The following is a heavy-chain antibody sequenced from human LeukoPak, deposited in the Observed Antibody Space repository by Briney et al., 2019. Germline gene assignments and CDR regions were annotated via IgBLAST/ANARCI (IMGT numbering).Heavy chain of an antibody. J-gene: IGHJ3*02. CDR1: GFPFRSFS. D-gene: IGHD3-16*02. CDR3: ARGLHDYVWGSYRRLAPAGYDAFDI. V-gene: IGHV3-48*01. Sequence: GGSLDLSCEASGFPFRSFSLKWVRPAPGKGLGWVAYIVTSSSTIYYGDSGKGRFPISRDNGKNLLHLQMNSLRADDTAVYYCARGLHDYVWGSYRRLAPAGYDAFDIWGQGTMVTVSS. CDR2: IVTSSSTI.